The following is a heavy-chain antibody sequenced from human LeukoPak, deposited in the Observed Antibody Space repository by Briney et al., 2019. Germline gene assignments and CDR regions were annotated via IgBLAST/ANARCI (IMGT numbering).Heavy chain of an antibody. CDR2: IKQDGSEK. CDR3: ARAKTGYFDY. Sequence: GGSLRLSCAASGFTFTSYWMSWVRQAPGKGLEWVANIKQDGSEKYYVDSVKGRFTISRDNSKNTLYLQMNSLRAEDTAVYYCARAKTGYFDYWGQGTLVTVSS. J-gene: IGHJ4*02. V-gene: IGHV3-7*03. CDR1: GFTFTSYW.